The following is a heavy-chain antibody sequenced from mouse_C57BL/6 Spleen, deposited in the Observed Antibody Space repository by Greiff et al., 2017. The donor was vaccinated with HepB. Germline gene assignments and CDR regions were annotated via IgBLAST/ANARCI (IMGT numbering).Heavy chain of an antibody. V-gene: IGHV1-59*01. J-gene: IGHJ3*01. CDR3: ARNCSNYVGFAY. CDR2: IDPSDSYT. D-gene: IGHD2-5*01. CDR1: GYTFTSYW. Sequence: QVQLQQPGAELVRPGTSVKLSCKASGYTFTSYWMHWVKQRPGQGLEWIGVIDPSDSYTNYNQKFKGKATLTVDTSSSTAYMQLSSLTSEDSAVYYCARNCSNYVGFAYWGQGTLVTVSA.